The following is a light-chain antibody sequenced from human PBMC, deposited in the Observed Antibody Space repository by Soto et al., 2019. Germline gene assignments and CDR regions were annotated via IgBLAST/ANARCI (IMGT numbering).Light chain of an antibody. Sequence: QSVLTQPPSASGTPGQRINISCSGSSSNIGSHTVNWHQQVPGTAPKLLIYSNNERPSGVPDRFSGSKSGTSASLAISGLQSGDEDDYYCAAWDDSLNGVIFGGGTKLTVL. CDR2: SNN. CDR1: SSNIGSHT. J-gene: IGLJ2*01. CDR3: AAWDDSLNGVI. V-gene: IGLV1-44*01.